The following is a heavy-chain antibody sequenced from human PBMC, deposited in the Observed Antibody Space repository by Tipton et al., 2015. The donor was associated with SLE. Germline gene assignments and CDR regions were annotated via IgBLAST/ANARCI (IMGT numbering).Heavy chain of an antibody. Sequence: TLSLTCTVSGGSISTYYWGWIRQSPGKGLEWIGYIHKSGSTHYHPSLRGRVTISVDASKNQFSLELISVTAADTAVYYCARRHFDTSGYYRGAFDIWGQGKMVTVSS. CDR3: ARRHFDTSGYYRGAFDI. CDR1: GGSISTYY. D-gene: IGHD3-22*01. J-gene: IGHJ3*02. CDR2: IHKSGST. V-gene: IGHV4-59*01.